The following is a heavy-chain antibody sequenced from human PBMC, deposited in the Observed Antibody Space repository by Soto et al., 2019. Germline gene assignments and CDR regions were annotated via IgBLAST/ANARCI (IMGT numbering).Heavy chain of an antibody. D-gene: IGHD2-2*01. J-gene: IGHJ6*02. Sequence: QVQVVESGGGVVQPGRSLRLSCAASGFTFNTYAMHWVRQAPGKGLEWVAVISSDGSRKYYADSVKGRLTISRDNTKSTLYLQMNSLRAEDAAIYYCAKGQHCSSTSCYFYYYGVDVWGQGTTVAVSS. CDR1: GFTFNTYA. CDR3: AKGQHCSSTSCYFYYYGVDV. V-gene: IGHV3-30*18. CDR2: ISSDGSRK.